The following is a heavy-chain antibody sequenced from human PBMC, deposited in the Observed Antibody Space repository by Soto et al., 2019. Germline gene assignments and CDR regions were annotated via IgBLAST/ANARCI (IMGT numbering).Heavy chain of an antibody. CDR2: ISAYNGNT. J-gene: IGHJ6*02. CDR3: ARDPLEAPAVAGLGVYYYYYGMDV. CDR1: GYTFTSYG. V-gene: IGHV1-18*01. D-gene: IGHD6-19*01. Sequence: QVQLVQSGAEVKKPGASVKVSCKASGYTFTSYGISWVRQAPGQGLEWMGWISAYNGNTNYAQKLQGRVTMTTDTSTSTAYMELRSLRSDDTAVYYCARDPLEAPAVAGLGVYYYYYGMDVWGQGTTVTVSS.